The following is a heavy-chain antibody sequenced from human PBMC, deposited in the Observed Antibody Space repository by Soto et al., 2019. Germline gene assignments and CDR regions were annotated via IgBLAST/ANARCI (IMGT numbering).Heavy chain of an antibody. CDR1: GFTFSRHG. V-gene: IGHV3-30*18. Sequence: GGSLRLSCVASGFTFSRHGMDWVRQAPGKGLEWVAVISYDGRTKKYADSVKGRFTISRDNPKETLYLEMNNLRAEDTAVYYCAKSEELGTFMDYYYYGMDVWGQGTTVTVSS. J-gene: IGHJ6*02. CDR2: ISYDGRTK. CDR3: AKSEELGTFMDYYYYGMDV. D-gene: IGHD7-27*01.